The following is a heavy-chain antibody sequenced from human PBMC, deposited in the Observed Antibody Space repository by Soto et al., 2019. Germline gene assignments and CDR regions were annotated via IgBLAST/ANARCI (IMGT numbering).Heavy chain of an antibody. CDR2: IYYSGST. D-gene: IGHD6-6*01. J-gene: IGHJ4*02. CDR1: GGSISRSSYY. Sequence: KASETLSLTCAVSGGSISRSSYYWGWIRQPPXKGLEWIGTIYYSGSTFYNLSLKSRVTISVDTSKTQFSLKLSSVTVADTAVYYCARRSFAYSSSSDPGFFDYWCQGSTLTVS. CDR3: ARRSFAYSSSSDPGFFDY. V-gene: IGHV4-39*01.